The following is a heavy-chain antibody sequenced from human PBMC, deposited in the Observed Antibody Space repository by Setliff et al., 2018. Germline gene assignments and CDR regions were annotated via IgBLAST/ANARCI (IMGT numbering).Heavy chain of an antibody. CDR3: ARAHSDIVVVPAAMRDAFDI. CDR1: GGSISSGDYY. J-gene: IGHJ3*02. CDR2: IYYSGST. V-gene: IGHV4-30-4*08. D-gene: IGHD2-2*01. Sequence: PSETLSLTCTVSGGSISSGDYYWSWIRQPPGKGPEWIGYIYYSGSTYYNPSLKSRVTISVDTSKNQFSLKLSSVTAADTAVYYCARAHSDIVVVPAAMRDAFDIWGQGTMVTVSS.